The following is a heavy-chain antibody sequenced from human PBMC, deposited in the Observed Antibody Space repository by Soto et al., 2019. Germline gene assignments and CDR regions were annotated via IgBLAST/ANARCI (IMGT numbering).Heavy chain of an antibody. V-gene: IGHV1-69*08. CDR3: TRDWEITVSTWSFGGF. D-gene: IGHD3-10*01. CDR2: IIPFHGVT. J-gene: IGHJ4*02. Sequence: QVQLVQSGAEVKKPGSSVKVSCKASGGTFSPYTINWVRQAPGQGLEWMGRIIPFHGVTNYAQKFQARVTITEDKSTSTAYIELSGLRFEDTAMYYCTRDWEITVSTWSFGGFWGRGTLVTVSS. CDR1: GGTFSPYT.